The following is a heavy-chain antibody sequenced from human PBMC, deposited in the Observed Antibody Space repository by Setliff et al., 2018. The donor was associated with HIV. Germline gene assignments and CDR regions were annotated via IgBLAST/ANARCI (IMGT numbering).Heavy chain of an antibody. CDR3: ARGVRDNSGWSSYYFDY. CDR1: GGSFSGYY. D-gene: IGHD6-19*01. CDR2: VTHSGRT. J-gene: IGHJ4*02. Sequence: SETLSLTCAVYGGSFSGYYWSWIRQPPGKGLEWIGEVTHSGRTNYNPSLESRVTTSVDTSKKQFSLRLTSATAADTAVYYCARGVRDNSGWSSYYFDYWGQGTLVTVSS. V-gene: IGHV4-34*01.